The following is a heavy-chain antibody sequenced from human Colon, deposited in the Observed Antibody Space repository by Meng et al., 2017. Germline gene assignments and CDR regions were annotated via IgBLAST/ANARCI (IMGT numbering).Heavy chain of an antibody. CDR3: ARDHPGPLGY. D-gene: IGHD7-27*01. CDR2: ISASNTYI. Sequence: EVHLVESGGGLVKPGGSLRLSCAASGFSFSDYTMNWVRQAPGKGLEWLSSISASNTYIYYADSVKGRFTISRDNAKNSLYLQMNSLRAEDTAVYYCARDHPGPLGYWGQGALVTVSS. V-gene: IGHV3-21*01. J-gene: IGHJ4*02. CDR1: GFSFSDYT.